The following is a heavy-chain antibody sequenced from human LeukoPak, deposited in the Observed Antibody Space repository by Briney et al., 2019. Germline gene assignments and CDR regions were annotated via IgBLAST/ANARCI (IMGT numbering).Heavy chain of an antibody. CDR3: ARGIQLGYFDY. CDR1: GRSISSGGYY. D-gene: IGHD5-18*01. CDR2: IYYSGST. V-gene: IGHV4-31*03. J-gene: IGHJ4*02. Sequence: TSSETLSLTCTVAGRSISSGGYYWSWIRHHPGKCLEWIGYIYYSGSTYYNPSLKSRVTISVDTSKNQFSLKLSSVTAADTAVYYCARGIQLGYFDYWGQGTLVTVSS.